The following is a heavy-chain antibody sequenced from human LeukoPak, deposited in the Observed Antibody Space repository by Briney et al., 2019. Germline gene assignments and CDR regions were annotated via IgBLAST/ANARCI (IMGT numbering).Heavy chain of an antibody. CDR3: ARVIRAAPGKGYFDY. CDR1: GFIFSTYA. D-gene: IGHD6-13*01. J-gene: IGHJ4*02. Sequence: GGSLRLSCATSGFIFSTYALSWVRQAPGKGLEWASSISGSGGSTYHADSVKGRFTISRDSSKNTLYLQMDSLRAEDTAIYYCARVIRAAPGKGYFDYWGQGTLVTVSS. V-gene: IGHV3-23*01. CDR2: ISGSGGST.